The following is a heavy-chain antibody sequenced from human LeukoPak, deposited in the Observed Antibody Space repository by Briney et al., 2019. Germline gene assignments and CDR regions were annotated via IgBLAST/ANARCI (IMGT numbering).Heavy chain of an antibody. V-gene: IGHV4-30-4*01. D-gene: IGHD2-15*01. CDR1: GGSISSGDYY. J-gene: IGHJ5*02. CDR3: ARDLAATGRPVLWFDP. CDR2: IYYSGST. Sequence: SETLSLTCTVSGGSISSGDYYWSWIRQPPGKGLEWIGYIYYSGSTYCNPSLKSRVTISVDTSKNQFSLKLSSVTAADTAVYYCARDLAATGRPVLWFDPWGQGTLVTVSS.